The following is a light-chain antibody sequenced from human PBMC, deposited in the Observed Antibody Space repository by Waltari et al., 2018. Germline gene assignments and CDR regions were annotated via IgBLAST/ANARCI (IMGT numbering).Light chain of an antibody. CDR1: QSVLHTNTKDH. CDR2: WAS. CDR3: QQYYSTPNT. J-gene: IGKJ2*01. Sequence: DIMMTQSPDSLGVSLGGRATINSKSSQSVLHTNTKDHLAWYQQKPGQPPKLLIYWASTREFGVPDRFSGSGSGTSFTLTISSLQAEDVAVYYCQQYYSTPNTFGQGTKLEIK. V-gene: IGKV4-1*01.